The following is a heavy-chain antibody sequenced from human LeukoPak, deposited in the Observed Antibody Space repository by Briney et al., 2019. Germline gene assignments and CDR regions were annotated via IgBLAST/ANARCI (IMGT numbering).Heavy chain of an antibody. CDR2: IKSTSDGETI. CDR1: GFSFKDAW. J-gene: IGHJ4*02. V-gene: IGHV3-15*01. D-gene: IGHD3-9*01. Sequence: PGGSLRLSCEASGFSFKDAWLSWVRQAPGKGLEWVGRIKSTSDGETIDYAAPVKGRFTISRDDSINTLYLQMDNLKSEDTAVYFCTTEPDYYNILTFLYYWGQGTLVTVSS. CDR3: TTEPDYYNILTFLYY.